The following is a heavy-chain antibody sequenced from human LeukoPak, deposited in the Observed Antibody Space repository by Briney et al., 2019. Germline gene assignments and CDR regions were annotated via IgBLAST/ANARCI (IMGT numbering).Heavy chain of an antibody. D-gene: IGHD1-26*01. CDR1: GFTFSDYA. CDR3: ASGDRSSGSPH. J-gene: IGHJ4*02. CDR2: ISYDGSNK. V-gene: IGHV3-30-3*01. Sequence: PGRSLRLSCAASGFTFSDYAMHWVRQAPGKGLEWVAVISYDGSNKYYADSVKGRFTISRDNSKNTLYLQMNSLRAEDTAVYYCASGDRSSGSPHWGQGTLVIVSS.